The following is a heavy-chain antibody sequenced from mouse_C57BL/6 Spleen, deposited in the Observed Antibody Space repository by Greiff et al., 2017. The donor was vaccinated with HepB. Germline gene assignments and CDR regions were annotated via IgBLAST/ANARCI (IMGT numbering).Heavy chain of an antibody. V-gene: IGHV1-80*01. J-gene: IGHJ1*03. CDR3: ARLSYWYFDV. CDR1: GYAFSSYW. Sequence: LVESGASVKISCKASGYAFSSYWMNWVKQRPGKGLEWIGQIYPGDGDTNYNGKFKGKATLTADKSSSTAYMQLSSLTSEDSAVYFCARLSYWYFDVWGTGTTVTVSS. CDR2: IYPGDGDT.